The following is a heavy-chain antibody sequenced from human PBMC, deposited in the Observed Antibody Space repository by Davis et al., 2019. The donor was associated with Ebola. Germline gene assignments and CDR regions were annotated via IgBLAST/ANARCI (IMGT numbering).Heavy chain of an antibody. CDR2: IYYSGSA. Sequence: IFRSYVMSWVRQPPGKGLEWIGSIYYSGSAYYNPSLKSRVTISVDTSKNQFSLKLSSVTAADTAVYYCARVMVGVFDYWGQGTLVTVSS. J-gene: IGHJ4*02. D-gene: IGHD3-10*02. CDR3: ARVMVGVFDY. V-gene: IGHV4-39*01. CDR1: IFRSYV.